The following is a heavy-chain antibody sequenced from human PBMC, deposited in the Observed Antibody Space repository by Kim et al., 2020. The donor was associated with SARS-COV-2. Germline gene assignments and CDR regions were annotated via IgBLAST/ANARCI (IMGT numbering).Heavy chain of an antibody. CDR2: ISSSSSYI. CDR1: GFTFSSYS. V-gene: IGHV3-21*01. CDR3: ARDNYYGSGTENIAFDY. Sequence: GGSLRLSCAASGFTFSSYSMNWVRQAPGKGLEWVSSISSSSSYIYYADSVKGRFTISRDNAKNSLYLQMNSLRAEDTAVYYCARDNYYGSGTENIAFDYWGQGTLVTVSS. J-gene: IGHJ4*02. D-gene: IGHD3-10*01.